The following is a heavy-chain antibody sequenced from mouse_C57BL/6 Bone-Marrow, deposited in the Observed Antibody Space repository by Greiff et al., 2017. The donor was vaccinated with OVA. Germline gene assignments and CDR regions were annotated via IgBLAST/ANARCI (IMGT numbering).Heavy chain of an antibody. Sequence: VQLQQPGAELVKPGASVKLSCKASGYTLTSYWMHWVKQRPGQGLEWIGMIHPNSGSTNYNEKFKGKATLTADKSSSTAYMQFSSLTSEDSAIYYCARVLRYLDYWGQGTTLTVSS. J-gene: IGHJ2*01. CDR3: ARVLRYLDY. V-gene: IGHV1-64*01. CDR1: GYTLTSYW. CDR2: IHPNSGST. D-gene: IGHD1-1*01.